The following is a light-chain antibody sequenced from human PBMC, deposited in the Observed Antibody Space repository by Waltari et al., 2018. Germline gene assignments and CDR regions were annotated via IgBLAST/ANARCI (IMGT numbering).Light chain of an antibody. V-gene: IGKV1-9*01. Sequence: DIQLTQSLSFLSASIGDRVTITRRASQGISSYLAWYQQKPGKAPKLLIYAASTLQSGVPSRFSGSGSGTEFTLTISSLQPEDFATYYCQELNTYPQSLTFGGGTKVEI. CDR3: QELNTYPQSLT. J-gene: IGKJ4*01. CDR1: QGISSY. CDR2: AAS.